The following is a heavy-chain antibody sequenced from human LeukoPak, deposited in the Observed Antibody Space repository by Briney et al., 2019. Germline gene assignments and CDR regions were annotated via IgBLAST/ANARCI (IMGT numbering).Heavy chain of an antibody. CDR2: ISGSGGST. CDR1: GFTFSSYA. D-gene: IGHD4-23*01. J-gene: IGHJ6*02. Sequence: SGGSLRLSCAASGFTFSSYAMSWVRQAPGKGLEWVSAISGSGGSTYYADSVKGRFTISRDNSKNTLYLQMNSLRAEDTAVYYCAKLETTVVTPYYYYGMDVWGQGTTVTVSS. V-gene: IGHV3-23*01. CDR3: AKLETTVVTPYYYYGMDV.